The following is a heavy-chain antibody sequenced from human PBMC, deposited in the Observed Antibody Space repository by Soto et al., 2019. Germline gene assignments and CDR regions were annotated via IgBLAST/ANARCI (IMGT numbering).Heavy chain of an antibody. J-gene: IGHJ5*02. CDR2: ITSSGST. D-gene: IGHD1-1*01. Sequence: SETLSLTCAVFGGSFSDSYWSWIRQSPGKGLEWIGEITSSGSTYYNPSLKSRVTISGDTSKNQFSLEVKSVTAADTAVYYCARGRPAIATRWFDPWGQGTLVTVSS. CDR1: GGSFSDSY. V-gene: IGHV4-34*01. CDR3: ARGRPAIATRWFDP.